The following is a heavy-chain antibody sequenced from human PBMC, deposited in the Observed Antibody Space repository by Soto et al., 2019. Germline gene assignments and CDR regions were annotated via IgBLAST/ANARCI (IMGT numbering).Heavy chain of an antibody. Sequence: SQTLSLTCAISGDSVSSNSAAWNWIRQSPSRGLEWLGRTYYRSKWYNDYAVSVKSRITINPDTSKNQFSLQLNSVTPEDTAVYYCASAGYSSSWYGIRGGWFDPWGQGTLVTVSS. CDR2: TYYRSKWYN. D-gene: IGHD6-13*01. CDR1: GDSVSSNSAA. V-gene: IGHV6-1*01. CDR3: ASAGYSSSWYGIRGGWFDP. J-gene: IGHJ5*02.